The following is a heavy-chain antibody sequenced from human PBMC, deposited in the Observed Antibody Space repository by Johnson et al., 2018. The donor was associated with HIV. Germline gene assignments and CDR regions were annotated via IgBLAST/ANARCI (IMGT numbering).Heavy chain of an antibody. CDR2: ISGGST. Sequence: VKLVESGGGLVQPRGSLRLSCAASGFTVSSNEMSWIRQAPGKGLEWVSSISGGSTYYADSRKGRFTISRDNSKNTLYLQMNSLRAEDTAVYYCAKVPYYGSGSYGVDIWGQGTMVTVSS. CDR3: AKVPYYGSGSYGVDI. D-gene: IGHD3-10*01. V-gene: IGHV3-38*03. CDR1: GFTVSSNE. J-gene: IGHJ3*02.